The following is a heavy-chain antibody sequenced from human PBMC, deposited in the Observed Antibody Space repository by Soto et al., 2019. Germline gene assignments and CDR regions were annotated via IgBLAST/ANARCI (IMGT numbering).Heavy chain of an antibody. V-gene: IGHV1-18*04. Sequence: ASVKVSCKASGYTFTSYGISWVRQAPGQGLEWMGWISAYNGNTNYAQKLQGRVTMTTDTSTSTAYVELRSLRSDDTAVYYCAIQRAPYGSRSYVPYDYWGQGTLVTVSS. CDR1: GYTFTSYG. CDR3: AIQRAPYGSRSYVPYDY. CDR2: ISAYNGNT. J-gene: IGHJ4*02. D-gene: IGHD3-10*01.